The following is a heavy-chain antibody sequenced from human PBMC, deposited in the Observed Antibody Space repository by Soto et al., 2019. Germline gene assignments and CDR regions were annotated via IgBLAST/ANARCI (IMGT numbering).Heavy chain of an antibody. V-gene: IGHV4-4*02. CDR3: AYSTGWYRHDV. CDR2: IFHSGDT. J-gene: IGHJ3*01. CDR1: GDSISNSRW. Sequence: QVQLQESGPGLVKPSGTLSLTCAVSGDSISNSRWWTWVRQPPGKGLEWIGDIFHSGDTNYNPSLKCRVFISVDKSQNQDSLKVSSVTAADTAVYYCAYSTGWYRHDVWGQGTLVTVSS. D-gene: IGHD6-19*01.